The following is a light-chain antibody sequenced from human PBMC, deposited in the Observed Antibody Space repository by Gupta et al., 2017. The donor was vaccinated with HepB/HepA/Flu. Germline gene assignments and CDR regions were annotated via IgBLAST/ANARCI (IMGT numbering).Light chain of an antibody. CDR2: WVS. CDR1: QGVLYSSNDKNY. V-gene: IGKV4-1*01. CDR3: QQDFTTPLT. J-gene: IGKJ4*01. Sequence: DIVMTQSPDSLAVSLGERATINCKSSQGVLYSSNDKNYLAWYQQKPGQPPKLLIYWVSTREFGVPDRLSGRGSGTDFTITISGLEAGDVAVYYCQQDFTTPLTFGGGTKVEIK.